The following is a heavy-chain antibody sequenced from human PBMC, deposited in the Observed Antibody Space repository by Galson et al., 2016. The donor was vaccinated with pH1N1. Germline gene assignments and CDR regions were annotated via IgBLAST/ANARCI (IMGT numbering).Heavy chain of an antibody. Sequence: SLRLSCAASGFAFSSHEMNWVRQAPGKGLEWVSHISRSGSTIHYADSVKGRFTVSRDNAKNSLYLQMNSLRAEDTAVYYCARPAEQQWLVILPFGYWGQGILFTVSS. V-gene: IGHV3-48*03. D-gene: IGHD6-19*01. CDR1: GFAFSSHE. CDR2: ISRSGSTI. J-gene: IGHJ4*02. CDR3: ARPAEQQWLVILPFGY.